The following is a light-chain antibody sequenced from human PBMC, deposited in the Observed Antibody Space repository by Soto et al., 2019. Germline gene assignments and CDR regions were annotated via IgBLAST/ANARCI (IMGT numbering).Light chain of an antibody. Sequence: AIPMTQSPSSLSASVGDRVTITCRASQGIRNALGWYQQKPGKAPKLLIYAASSLQSGVPSRFSGSGSGTDFTLTISSLQPEDFATYYCLQDYNYPPTFGQGTKVEIK. CDR2: AAS. CDR3: LQDYNYPPT. CDR1: QGIRNA. V-gene: IGKV1-6*01. J-gene: IGKJ1*01.